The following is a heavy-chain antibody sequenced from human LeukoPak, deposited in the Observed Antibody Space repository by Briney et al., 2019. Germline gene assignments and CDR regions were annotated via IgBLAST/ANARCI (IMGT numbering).Heavy chain of an antibody. V-gene: IGHV4-59*01. CDR2: IYYSGST. J-gene: IGHJ1*01. CDR3: ARVRQGGYFQH. Sequence: SETPSLTCTVSGGSISSYYWSWIRQPPGKGLEWIGYIYYSGSTNYNPSLKSRVTISVDTSKNQFSLKLSSVTAADTAVYYCARVRQGGYFQHWGQGTLVTVSS. CDR1: GGSISSYY. D-gene: IGHD1-26*01.